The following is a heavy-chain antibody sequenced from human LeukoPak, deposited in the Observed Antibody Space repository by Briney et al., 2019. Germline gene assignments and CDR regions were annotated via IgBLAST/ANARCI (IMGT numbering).Heavy chain of an antibody. V-gene: IGHV1-18*01. CDR2: INTYNGKT. D-gene: IGHD6-13*01. CDR1: GYTLNKFA. Sequence: AASVKVSCKASGYTLNKFAMSWVRQAPGQGLEWLGWINTYNGKTKLGEKFQGRVTMTTDTSTSTVYMELTSLRTDDTAVYFCARDTPQHLKRFDYWGPGTLVTVSS. J-gene: IGHJ4*02. CDR3: ARDTPQHLKRFDY.